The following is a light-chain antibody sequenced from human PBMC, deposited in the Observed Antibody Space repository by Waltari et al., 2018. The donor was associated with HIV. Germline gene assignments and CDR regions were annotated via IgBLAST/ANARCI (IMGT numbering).Light chain of an antibody. CDR2: DVS. Sequence: QSALTQPRSVSGSPGQSVTISCTGTSSDVGGYNSVSWYQQHPGKAPKLMIYDVSKRPSWVPDRFSASKSGNTASLTISGLQAEDEADYYCCSYAGSYRYVFGTGTKVTVL. V-gene: IGLV2-11*01. J-gene: IGLJ1*01. CDR1: SSDVGGYNS. CDR3: CSYAGSYRYV.